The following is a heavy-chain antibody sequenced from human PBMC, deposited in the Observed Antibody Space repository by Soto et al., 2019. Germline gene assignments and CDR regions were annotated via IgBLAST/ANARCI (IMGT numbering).Heavy chain of an antibody. D-gene: IGHD1-20*01. J-gene: IGHJ6*02. CDR2: IYPGDSDT. CDR1: GYSFTSYW. V-gene: IGHV5-51*01. Sequence: PGESLKISCKGSGYSFTSYWIGWVRQMPGKGLEWMGIIYPGDSDTRYSPSFQGQVTISADKSISTAYLQWSSLRASDTAMYYCARAPFITGTSPEYYYYGMDVWGQGTTVTVSS. CDR3: ARAPFITGTSPEYYYYGMDV.